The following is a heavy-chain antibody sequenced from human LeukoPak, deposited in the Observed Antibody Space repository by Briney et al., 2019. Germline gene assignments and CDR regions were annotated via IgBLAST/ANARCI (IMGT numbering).Heavy chain of an antibody. CDR2: IYYSGST. Sequence: SETLSLTCTVSGGSISSSSYYWGWIRQPPGKGLEWIGSIYYSGSTYYNPSLKSRVTISVDTSKNQFSLKLSSVTAADTAVYYCARGIGTIFGVVITDYFDYWGQGTLVTVSS. J-gene: IGHJ4*02. CDR1: GGSISSSSYY. CDR3: ARGIGTIFGVVITDYFDY. D-gene: IGHD3-3*01. V-gene: IGHV4-39*01.